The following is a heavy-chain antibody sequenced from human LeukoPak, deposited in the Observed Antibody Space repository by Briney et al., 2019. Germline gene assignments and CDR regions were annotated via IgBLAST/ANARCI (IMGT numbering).Heavy chain of an antibody. Sequence: ASVKVSCKASGGTFSSYAISWVRQAPGQGLEWMGGIIPIFGTANYAQKFQGRVTITADESTSTAYMELSSLRSEDTAVYYCAKVGEDIVVEPATYYYYYMDVWGKGTTVTISS. CDR1: GGTFSSYA. J-gene: IGHJ6*03. D-gene: IGHD2-2*01. CDR2: IIPIFGTA. CDR3: AKVGEDIVVEPATYYYYYMDV. V-gene: IGHV1-69*13.